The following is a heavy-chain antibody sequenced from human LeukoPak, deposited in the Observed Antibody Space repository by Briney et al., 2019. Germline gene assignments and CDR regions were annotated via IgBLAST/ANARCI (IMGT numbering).Heavy chain of an antibody. D-gene: IGHD5-18*01. CDR3: ARGGGNSYAPVDY. V-gene: IGHV3-74*01. CDR2: INSNGNTT. Sequence: GGSLRLSCAASGFTFSTYWLHWARQVPGKGLVWVSRINSNGNTTPYADSVKGRFTISRDNAKNTLFLQMNSLRAEDTAVYYCARGGGNSYAPVDYWGQGTLVTVSS. J-gene: IGHJ4*02. CDR1: GFTFSTYW.